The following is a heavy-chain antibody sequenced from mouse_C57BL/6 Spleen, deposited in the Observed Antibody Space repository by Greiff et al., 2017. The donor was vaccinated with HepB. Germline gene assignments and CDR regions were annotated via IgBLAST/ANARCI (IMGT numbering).Heavy chain of an antibody. CDR2: ISSGGDYI. V-gene: IGHV5-9-1*02. D-gene: IGHD4-1*01. Sequence: EVKLMESGEGLVKPGGSLKLSCAASGFTFSSYAMSWVRQTPEKRLEWVAYISSGGDYIYYADTVKGRFTISRDNARNTLYLQMSSLKSEDTAMYYCTRGGTGAMDYWGQGTTVTVSS. J-gene: IGHJ4*01. CDR3: TRGGTGAMDY. CDR1: GFTFSSYA.